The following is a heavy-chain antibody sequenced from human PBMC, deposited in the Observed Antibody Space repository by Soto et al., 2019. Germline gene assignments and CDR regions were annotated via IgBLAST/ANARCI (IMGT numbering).Heavy chain of an antibody. CDR1: GLSLRNARMG. J-gene: IGHJ4*02. CDR2: IFSNDEK. D-gene: IGHD6-13*01. CDR3: ARIRAAAGISFDY. V-gene: IGHV2-26*01. Sequence: GSGATLVKPTETLRLTCTVSGLSLRNARMGVSWIRQPPGKALEWLAHIFSNDEKSYSTSLKSRLTISKDTSKSQVVLTMTNMDPVDTATYYCARIRAAAGISFDYWGQGTLVTVSS.